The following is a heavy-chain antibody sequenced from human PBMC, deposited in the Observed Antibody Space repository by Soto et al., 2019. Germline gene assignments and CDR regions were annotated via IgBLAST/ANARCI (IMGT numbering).Heavy chain of an antibody. CDR1: GDTLAFYS. Sequence: GASVKVSCKASGDTLAFYSINWVRQAPGLGLEWMGRINPILSMSNYAQRFQGRVTMTADKSTSTAYMVLNSLRSEDTAIYYCATSYGSGYRAFDYWGQGALVTVSS. CDR3: ATSYGSGYRAFDY. D-gene: IGHD3-10*01. J-gene: IGHJ4*02. CDR2: INPILSMS. V-gene: IGHV1-69*02.